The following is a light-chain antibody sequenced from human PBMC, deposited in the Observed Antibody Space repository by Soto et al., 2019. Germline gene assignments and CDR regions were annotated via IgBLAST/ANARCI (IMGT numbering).Light chain of an antibody. Sequence: EIVLKQSPGTLSLSPGERATLSCRASQSVSSYLAWYQQKPGQAPRLLIYAASDRATGVPARFSGSGSGTDFTLTISRLEPEDFAVYYCQQYGSSPHFGGGTKVDIK. V-gene: IGKV3-20*01. CDR2: AAS. J-gene: IGKJ4*01. CDR1: QSVSSY. CDR3: QQYGSSPH.